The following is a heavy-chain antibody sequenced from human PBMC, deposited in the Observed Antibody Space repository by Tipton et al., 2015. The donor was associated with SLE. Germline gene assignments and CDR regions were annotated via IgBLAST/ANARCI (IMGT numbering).Heavy chain of an antibody. D-gene: IGHD3-10*01. CDR3: ARDGGVFSDY. Sequence: GSLRLSCAASGFTFSDYYMSWIRQAPGKGLEWVSYISSSSSYTNYADSLKGRFTISRDNAKNSLYLQMNSLRAEDTAVYYCARDGGVFSDYWGQGTLVTVSS. CDR1: GFTFSDYY. V-gene: IGHV3-11*06. J-gene: IGHJ4*02. CDR2: ISSSSSYT.